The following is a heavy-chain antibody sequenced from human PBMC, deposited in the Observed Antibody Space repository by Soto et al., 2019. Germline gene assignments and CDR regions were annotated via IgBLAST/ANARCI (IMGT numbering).Heavy chain of an antibody. D-gene: IGHD1-1*01. J-gene: IGHJ4*02. Sequence: EVKLVESGGGLMQPGGSLRLSCAASGFSVGGNPMTWVRQAPGKGLEWVAVIHTGGATFYADPVKGRFTISRDNYKNTVYLQMNSLTVGDTAMYFCARGVNDDSWGQGTRVTVSS. V-gene: IGHV3-53*01. CDR3: ARGVNDDS. CDR2: IHTGGAT. CDR1: GFSVGGNP.